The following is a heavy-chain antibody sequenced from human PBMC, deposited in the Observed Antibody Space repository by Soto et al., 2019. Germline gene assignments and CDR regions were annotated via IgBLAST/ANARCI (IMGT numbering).Heavy chain of an antibody. CDR1: GFTFSSYG. V-gene: IGHV3-30*18. CDR3: AKDRAFYYFDY. D-gene: IGHD3-3*02. Sequence: PGGSLRLSCAASGFTFSSYGMHWVRQAPGKGLEWVAVISYDGSNKYYADSVKGRFTISRDNSKNTLYLQMNSLRAEDTAVYYCAKDRAFYYFDYWVQGTLVTVSS. J-gene: IGHJ4*02. CDR2: ISYDGSNK.